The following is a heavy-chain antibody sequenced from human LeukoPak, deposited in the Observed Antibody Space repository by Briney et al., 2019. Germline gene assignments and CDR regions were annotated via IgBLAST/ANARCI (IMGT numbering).Heavy chain of an antibody. CDR2: INPNSGGT. Sequence: ASVKVSCKASGYTFTGYYMHWVRQAPGQGLEWMGWINPNSGGTNYAQKFQGRVTMTRDTSISTAYMELSRLRSDDTAVYYCARAQLRIVATTRGGHYVYWGQGTLVTVSS. CDR1: GYTFTGYY. V-gene: IGHV1-2*02. CDR3: ARAQLRIVATTRGGHYVY. J-gene: IGHJ4*02. D-gene: IGHD5-12*01.